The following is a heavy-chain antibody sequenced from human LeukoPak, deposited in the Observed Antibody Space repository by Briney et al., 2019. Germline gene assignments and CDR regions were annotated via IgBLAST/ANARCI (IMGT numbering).Heavy chain of an antibody. Sequence: GGSLRLSCAVSGLTVSGNFLSWVRQTPGKGPESVSVIYSGGSTYYADSVKGRFTISRHNSKNTLYLQMNSLRAEDTAVYCCARGRGGFDYWGQGTLVTVSS. CDR2: IYSGGST. CDR1: GLTVSGNF. CDR3: ARGRGGFDY. J-gene: IGHJ4*02. V-gene: IGHV3-53*04. D-gene: IGHD2-15*01.